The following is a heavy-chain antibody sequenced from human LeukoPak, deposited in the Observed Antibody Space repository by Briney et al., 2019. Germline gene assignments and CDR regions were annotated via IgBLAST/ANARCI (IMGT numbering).Heavy chain of an antibody. V-gene: IGHV3-74*01. J-gene: IGHJ5*01. Sequence: GGSLRLSCAASGFAFSNYWMHWVRQAPGKGLVWVSRIKGDGSHTIYADSVKGRFTISRDNAKNTLYLQMKSLRDEDTAVYYCVRDWDHFDFDSWGQGTLVTVSS. CDR2: IKGDGSHT. D-gene: IGHD1-26*01. CDR3: VRDWDHFDFDS. CDR1: GFAFSNYW.